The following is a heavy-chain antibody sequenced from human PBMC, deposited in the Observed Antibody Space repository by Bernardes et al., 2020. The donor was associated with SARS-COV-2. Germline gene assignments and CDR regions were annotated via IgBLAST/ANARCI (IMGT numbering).Heavy chain of an antibody. D-gene: IGHD3-3*01. CDR3: ARGLTRDFWSGYYGAGYYGMDV. CDR1: GYTFTSYD. Sequence: ASVKVSCKASGYTFTSYDINWVRQATGQGLEWMGWMNPNSGNTGYAQKFQGRVTMTRNTSISTAYMELSSLRSEDTAVYYCARGLTRDFWSGYYGAGYYGMDVWGQGTTVTVSS. CDR2: MNPNSGNT. V-gene: IGHV1-8*01. J-gene: IGHJ6*02.